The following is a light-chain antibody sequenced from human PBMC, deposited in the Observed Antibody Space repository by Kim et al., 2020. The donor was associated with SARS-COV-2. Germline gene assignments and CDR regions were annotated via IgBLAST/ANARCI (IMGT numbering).Light chain of an antibody. CDR3: NSRGSNDNVL. Sequence: VALGKTVRLTCQGDSLRSYYATWYQQKPGQAPIVVIYGKNNRPSGIPDRFSGSSSGDTASLTITGTQAGDEADYYCNSRGSNDNVLFGGGTKLTVL. V-gene: IGLV3-19*01. J-gene: IGLJ2*01. CDR1: SLRSYY. CDR2: GKN.